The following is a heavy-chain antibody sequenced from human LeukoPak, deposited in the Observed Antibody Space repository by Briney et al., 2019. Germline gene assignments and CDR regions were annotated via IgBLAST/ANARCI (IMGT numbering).Heavy chain of an antibody. CDR2: LSGSGGST. J-gene: IGHJ4*02. CDR3: AKGRTPDY. D-gene: IGHD2-15*01. CDR1: GFTFDDYG. Sequence: GGSLRLSCAASGFTFDDYGMSWVRQAPGKGLEWVSALSGSGGSTFYADSVKGRFTISRDNSNNTLYLQMNSLRAEDTAVYYCAKGRTPDYWGQGTLVTVSS. V-gene: IGHV3-23*01.